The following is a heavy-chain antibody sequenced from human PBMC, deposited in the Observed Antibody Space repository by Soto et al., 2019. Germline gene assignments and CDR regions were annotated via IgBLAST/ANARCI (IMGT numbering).Heavy chain of an antibody. J-gene: IGHJ4*02. CDR3: ARSLDYGDYVFDK. V-gene: IGHV3-11*06. CDR2: ITSTSSFA. D-gene: IGHD4-17*01. Sequence: PGGSLRLSCAASGFTFSDYNMNWIRQAPGKGLEWVSSITSTSSFANYADSVKGRFTISRDNTRKSLYLQMNSLRAEDTAVYYCARSLDYGDYVFDKWGQGALVTVSS. CDR1: GFTFSDYN.